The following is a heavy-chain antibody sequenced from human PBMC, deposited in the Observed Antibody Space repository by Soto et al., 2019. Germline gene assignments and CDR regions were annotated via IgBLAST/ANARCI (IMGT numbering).Heavy chain of an antibody. V-gene: IGHV4-34*01. CDR3: ARRNYYGSGSPYGMDV. J-gene: IGHJ6*01. CDR2: INHSGST. CDR1: GGPFSGYS. Sequence: SEALSLTCAVYGGPFSGYSWTWIRQPPGTGLEWIGEINHSGSTNYNPSLKSRVTISVDTSKNQFSLKLSSVTAADTAVYYCARRNYYGSGSPYGMDVWGQGTTVTVS. D-gene: IGHD3-10*01.